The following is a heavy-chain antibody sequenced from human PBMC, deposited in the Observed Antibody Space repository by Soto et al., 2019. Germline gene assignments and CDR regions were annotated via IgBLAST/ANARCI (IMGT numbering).Heavy chain of an antibody. CDR3: ATADGFGVVTPFFEY. CDR1: GGSISSRSHY. Sequence: QLQLQESGPGLVEPSETLSLTCTVSGGSISSRSHYWGWIRQSPGKHLEWIGSSFYRGSTHYNPSLKTRVTISVDTSKNQVSLKLYSVTAADTALYYCATADGFGVVTPFFEYWGQGILVTVSS. V-gene: IGHV4-39*01. J-gene: IGHJ4*02. CDR2: SFYRGST. D-gene: IGHD3-3*01.